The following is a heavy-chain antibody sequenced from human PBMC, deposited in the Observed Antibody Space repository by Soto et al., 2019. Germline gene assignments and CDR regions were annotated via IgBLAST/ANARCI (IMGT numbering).Heavy chain of an antibody. CDR2: IYYSGST. J-gene: IGHJ4*02. CDR1: GGSVSSGSYY. D-gene: IGHD3-10*01. V-gene: IGHV4-61*01. Sequence: SETLSLTCTVSGGSVSSGSYYWSWIRQPPGKGLEWIGYIYYSGSTNYNPSLKSRVTISVDTSKNQFSLKLSSVTAADTAVYYCAREFPTRGVIDYWGQGTLVTVSS. CDR3: AREFPTRGVIDY.